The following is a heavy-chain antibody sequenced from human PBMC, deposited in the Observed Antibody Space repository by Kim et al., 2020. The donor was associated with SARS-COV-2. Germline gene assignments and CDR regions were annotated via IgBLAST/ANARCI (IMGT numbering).Heavy chain of an antibody. D-gene: IGHD6-19*01. V-gene: IGHV4-39*01. CDR2: IHYSGTT. CDR3: ARHLVEAGRVGWFDP. J-gene: IGHJ5*02. Sequence: SETLSLTCIVSGDSLSSRGYHWGWIRQPPGKGLEWIASIHYSGTTYYNPSLKTRVTISVDTSKNQFSLKLNSMTAADTALYYCARHLVEAGRVGWFDPWGQGTLVTVSS. CDR1: GDSLSSRGYH.